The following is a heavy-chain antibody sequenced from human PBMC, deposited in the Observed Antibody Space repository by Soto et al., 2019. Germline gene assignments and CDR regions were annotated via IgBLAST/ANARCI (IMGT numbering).Heavy chain of an antibody. J-gene: IGHJ5*02. CDR1: GGSFTAYY. CDR3: VRGRRGDP. V-gene: IGHV4-34*01. CDR2: IHHSGST. Sequence: SETLSLTCAASGGSFTAYYWSWVRQSPDMRLEWIGEIHHSGSTTYNPSLESRVTISVDTSKRQFSLKLTSVTAADTAVYYCVRGRRGDPWGQGTLVTVSS. D-gene: IGHD3-10*01.